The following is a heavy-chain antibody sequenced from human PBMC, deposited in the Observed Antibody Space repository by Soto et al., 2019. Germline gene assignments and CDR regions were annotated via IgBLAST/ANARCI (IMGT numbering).Heavy chain of an antibody. V-gene: IGHV3-72*01. CDR3: ARVPKKQWLSRLDAFDI. CDR2: TRNKANSYTT. Sequence: VQLVESGGGLVQPGGSLRLSCAASGFTFSDHYMDWVRQAPGKGLEWVGRTRNKANSYTTEYAASVKGRFTISRDDSKNSLYLQMNSLKTEDTAVYYCARVPKKQWLSRLDAFDIWGQGTMVTVSS. J-gene: IGHJ3*02. D-gene: IGHD6-19*01. CDR1: GFTFSDHY.